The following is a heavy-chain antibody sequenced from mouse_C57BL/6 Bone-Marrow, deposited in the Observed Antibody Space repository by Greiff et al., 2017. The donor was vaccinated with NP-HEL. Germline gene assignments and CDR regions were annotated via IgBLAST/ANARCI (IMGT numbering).Heavy chain of an antibody. V-gene: IGHV5-6*02. D-gene: IGHD1-1*01. J-gene: IGHJ2*01. CDR2: ISSGGSYT. CDR1: GFTFSSYG. Sequence: DVMLVESGGDLVKPGGSLKLSCAASGFTFSSYGMSWVRQTPDKRLEWVATISSGGSYTYYPDSVKGRFTISRDNAKNTLYLQMSSLKSEDTAMYYCERHDCYGSSFYVDYWGQGTTPTVSS. CDR3: ERHDCYGSSFYVDY.